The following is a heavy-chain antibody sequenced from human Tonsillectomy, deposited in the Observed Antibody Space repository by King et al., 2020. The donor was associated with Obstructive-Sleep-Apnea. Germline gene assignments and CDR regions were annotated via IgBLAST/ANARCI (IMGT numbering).Heavy chain of an antibody. Sequence: QLQESGPGLVKPSETLSLICNVSGGSISTYYLSWIRQPPGKGLEWIGNIYYSGSTNYNPSLQSRVTISVETSKNQFSLNLSAVTAADTAVYYCARREGNYGKFDYWGQGTLVTVSS. CDR2: IYYSGST. V-gene: IGHV4-59*08. D-gene: IGHD4-11*01. J-gene: IGHJ4*02. CDR1: GGSISTYY. CDR3: ARREGNYGKFDY.